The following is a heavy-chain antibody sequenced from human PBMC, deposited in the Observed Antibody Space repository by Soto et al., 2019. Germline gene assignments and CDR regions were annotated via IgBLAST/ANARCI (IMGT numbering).Heavy chain of an antibody. CDR3: ARDSSRSGYYSYYFDY. Sequence: GGSLRLSCAASGFTVSSKHMSWVRQAPGKGLEWVSVIYSGGSTYYADSVKGRFTISRDNSKSTLYLQMNSLRAEDTAVYYCARDSSRSGYYSYYFDYWGQGTLVTVSS. J-gene: IGHJ4*02. CDR2: IYSGGST. D-gene: IGHD3-22*01. CDR1: GFTVSSKH. V-gene: IGHV3-66*01.